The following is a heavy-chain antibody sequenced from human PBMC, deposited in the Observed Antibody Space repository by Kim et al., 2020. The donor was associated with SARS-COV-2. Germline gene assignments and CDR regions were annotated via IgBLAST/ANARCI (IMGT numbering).Heavy chain of an antibody. D-gene: IGHD6-13*01. Sequence: ASVKVSCKASGYTFTSYAMHWVRQAPGQRLEWMGWINAGNGNTKYSQKFQGRVTITRDTSASTAYMELSSLRSEDTAVYYCARVSSWYRGSGMDVWGQGTTVTVSS. J-gene: IGHJ6*02. V-gene: IGHV1-3*01. CDR2: INAGNGNT. CDR3: ARVSSWYRGSGMDV. CDR1: GYTFTSYA.